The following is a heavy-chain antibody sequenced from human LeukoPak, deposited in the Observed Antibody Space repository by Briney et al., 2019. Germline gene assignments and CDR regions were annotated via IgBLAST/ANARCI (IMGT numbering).Heavy chain of an antibody. D-gene: IGHD1-26*01. CDR1: GYTLTELS. Sequence: ASVKVSCKVSGYTLTELSMHWVRQVPGKGLEWMGGFDPEDGETIYAQKFQGRVTMTEDTSTDTAYMELSSLRSEDTAVYYCATAKVGATDIDYWGQGTLVTVSS. CDR2: FDPEDGET. V-gene: IGHV1-24*01. J-gene: IGHJ4*02. CDR3: ATAKVGATDIDY.